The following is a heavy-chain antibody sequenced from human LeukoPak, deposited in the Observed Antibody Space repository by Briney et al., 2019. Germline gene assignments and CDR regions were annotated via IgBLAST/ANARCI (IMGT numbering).Heavy chain of an antibody. CDR3: AKDVGKWESLHFFDY. V-gene: IGHV3-23*01. J-gene: IGHJ4*02. Sequence: GGSLRLSCLTSGFTLSTNAMSWVRQAPGKGLEWISGISGSGVSTYYADSVKGRFTISRDDPRNTLYLQMNSLRGDDTAVYYCAKDVGKWESLHFFDYWGQGTLVTVSS. CDR2: ISGSGVST. CDR1: GFTLSTNA. D-gene: IGHD1-26*01.